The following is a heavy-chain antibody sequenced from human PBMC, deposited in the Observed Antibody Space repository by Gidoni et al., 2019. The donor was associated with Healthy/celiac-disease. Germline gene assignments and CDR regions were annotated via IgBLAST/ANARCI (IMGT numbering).Heavy chain of an antibody. J-gene: IGHJ4*02. CDR1: GYPLISSA. D-gene: IGHD5-12*01. Sequence: QVQMVQSWAEVKKQGASVNVCCKASGYPLISSAMNWVRQATGKGLEWMGWMNTNSGNTYYAQKFQGRVTMTRNNSISTAYMELNSLRSEDTAVYYCARGPGYSGEEFEYWGQGTLVTVSS. CDR3: ARGPGYSGEEFEY. CDR2: MNTNSGNT. V-gene: IGHV1-8*01.